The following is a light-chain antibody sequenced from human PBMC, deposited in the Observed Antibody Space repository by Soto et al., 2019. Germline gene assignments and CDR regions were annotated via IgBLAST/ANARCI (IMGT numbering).Light chain of an antibody. CDR2: EVS. V-gene: IGLV2-14*01. CDR1: SSDVGGDKS. CDR3: GSYTNSSTPYV. Sequence: QSVLTQPASVSGSPGQSITITCTGTSSDVGGDKSVSWYQQHPGKAHKVMIYEVSNRPSGVSNRFSASKSGNTASLTISGLQAEDEDDYYCGSYTNSSTPYVFGTGTKLTVL. J-gene: IGLJ1*01.